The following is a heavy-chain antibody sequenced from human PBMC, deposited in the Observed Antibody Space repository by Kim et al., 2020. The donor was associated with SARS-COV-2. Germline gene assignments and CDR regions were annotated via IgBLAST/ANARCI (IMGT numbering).Heavy chain of an antibody. D-gene: IGHD6-19*01. V-gene: IGHV1-8*01. CDR2: MNPNSGNT. J-gene: IGHJ5*02. CDR1: GYTFTSYD. CDR3: ARGREGITYHVLWIAVAGRRNWFDP. Sequence: ASVNVSCKASGYTFTSYDINWVRQATGQGLEWMGWMNPNSGNTGYAQKFQGRVTMTRNTSISTAYMELSSLRSEDTAVYYCARGREGITYHVLWIAVAGRRNWFDPWGQGTLVTVSS.